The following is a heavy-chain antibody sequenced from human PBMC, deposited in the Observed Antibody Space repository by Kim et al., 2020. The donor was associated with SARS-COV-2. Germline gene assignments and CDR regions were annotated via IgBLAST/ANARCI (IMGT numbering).Heavy chain of an antibody. CDR3: AQEKNMVRGATGAFDI. D-gene: IGHD3-10*01. CDR2: INHSGST. Sequence: SETLSLTCAVYGGSFSGYYWSWIRQPPGKGLEWIGEINHSGSTNYNPSLKSRVTISVDTSKNQFSLKLSSVTAADTAVYYCAQEKNMVRGATGAFDIWGQGTXVTVSS. V-gene: IGHV4-34*01. J-gene: IGHJ3*02. CDR1: GGSFSGYY.